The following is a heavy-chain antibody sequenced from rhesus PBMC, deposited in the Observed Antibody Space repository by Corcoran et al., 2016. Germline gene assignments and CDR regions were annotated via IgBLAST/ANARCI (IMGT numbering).Heavy chain of an antibody. V-gene: IGHV5-2*01. CDR1: GYSFTRLW. D-gene: IGHD1-44*01. Sequence: EVQLVQSGAEVKRPGESSKNSCKTSGYSFTRLWIQGGRRMPGKGLGWMGAIDPSNSDPRYSPSFQGQVTISADKSISTTFLQWSSLKASDSATYYCCLLGGTTFDYWGQGVLVTVSS. CDR3: CLLGGTTFDY. J-gene: IGHJ4*01. CDR2: IDPSNSDP.